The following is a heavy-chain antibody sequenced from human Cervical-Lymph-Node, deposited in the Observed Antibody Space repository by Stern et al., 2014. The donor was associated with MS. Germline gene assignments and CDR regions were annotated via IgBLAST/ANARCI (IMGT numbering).Heavy chain of an antibody. Sequence: DQLVEPGAELKKPGSSVQVSCTPSGGILLSSTITWVRQGPGQGLEWMGDISPGLDSVDYAQEFQGRFTLTADDSTNTVYMELTSLQSGDTAMYYCARDGFDSGSALAFWGQGTLVTVSS. J-gene: IGHJ4*02. D-gene: IGHD6-19*01. CDR2: ISPGLDSV. CDR1: GGILLSST. V-gene: IGHV1-69*16. CDR3: ARDGFDSGSALAF.